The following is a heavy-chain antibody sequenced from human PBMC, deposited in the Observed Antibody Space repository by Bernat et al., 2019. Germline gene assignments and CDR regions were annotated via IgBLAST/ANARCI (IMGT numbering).Heavy chain of an antibody. D-gene: IGHD2-2*01. J-gene: IGHJ6*02. V-gene: IGHV3-23*01. Sequence: EVQLLESGGGLVQPGGSLRLSCAASGFTFSSYAMSWVRQAPGKGLEWVSVISGSGGSTYSAESVEGRFTISRDNSKNTLYLQMNSLRAEDPAVYYCAKNIVVVPAAMGDGMDVWGQGTTVTVSS. CDR1: GFTFSSYA. CDR2: ISGSGGST. CDR3: AKNIVVVPAAMGDGMDV.